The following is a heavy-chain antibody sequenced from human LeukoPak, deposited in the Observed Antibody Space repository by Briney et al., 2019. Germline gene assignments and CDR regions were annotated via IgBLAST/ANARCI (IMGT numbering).Heavy chain of an antibody. CDR1: GYTFTRYY. D-gene: IGHD6-13*01. CDR3: ARDRYSSIWYDSPGVWFHP. V-gene: IGHV1-46*01. CDR2: INPSGRST. Sequence: GASVKVFCKASGYTFTRYYMHWVRQPPGQGLEWMVKINPSGRSTRYAQTYQGRVTLTSDTPTSTDYMELSKLRSEETPVYYCARDRYSSIWYDSPGVWFHPWGQGTLATVSS. J-gene: IGHJ5*02.